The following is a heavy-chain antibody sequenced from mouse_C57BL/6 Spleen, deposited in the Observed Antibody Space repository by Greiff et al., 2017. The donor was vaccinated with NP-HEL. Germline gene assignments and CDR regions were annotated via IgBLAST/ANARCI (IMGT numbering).Heavy chain of an antibody. D-gene: IGHD2-5*01. CDR1: GYTFTSYW. CDR2: INPSNGGT. Sequence: VQLQQSGTELVKPGASVKLSCKASGYTFTSYWMHWVKQRPGQGLEWIGNINPSNGGTNYNEKFKCKATLTVDKSASTAYMQLSSLTSEDSAVYYCARGGAYYSNHFDYGGQGTTLTVSS. J-gene: IGHJ2*01. CDR3: ARGGAYYSNHFDY. V-gene: IGHV1-53*01.